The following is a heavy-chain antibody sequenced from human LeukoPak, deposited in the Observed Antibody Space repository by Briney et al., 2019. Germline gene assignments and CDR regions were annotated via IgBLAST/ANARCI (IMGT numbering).Heavy chain of an antibody. Sequence: PSETLSLTCTVSGGSISSSSYYWGWIRQPPGKGLEWIGSIYYSGSTYYNPSLKSRVTISVDTSKNQFSLKLSSVTAADTAVYYCARVVATHRINWFDPWGQGTLVTVSS. D-gene: IGHD5-12*01. V-gene: IGHV4-39*07. CDR2: IYYSGST. CDR3: ARVVATHRINWFDP. J-gene: IGHJ5*02. CDR1: GGSISSSSYY.